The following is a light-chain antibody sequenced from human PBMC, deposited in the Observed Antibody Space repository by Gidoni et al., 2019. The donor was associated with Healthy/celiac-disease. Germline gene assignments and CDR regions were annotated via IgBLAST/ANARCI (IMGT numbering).Light chain of an antibody. J-gene: IGLJ1*01. CDR2: DVS. V-gene: IGLV2-14*03. CDR3: SSYTSSSTPWV. Sequence: QSALTQTASVSASPGQSITISCTGTSSDVGGYNYVSWYQQHPGKAPKLMIYDVSNRPSGVSNRFSGSKSGNTASLTISGLQAEDEADYYCSSYTSSSTPWVFGTGTKVTVL. CDR1: SSDVGGYNY.